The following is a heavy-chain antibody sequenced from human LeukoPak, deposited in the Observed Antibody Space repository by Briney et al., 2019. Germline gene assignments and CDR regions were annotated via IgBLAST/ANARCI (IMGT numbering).Heavy chain of an antibody. CDR3: ARDGAARTFDY. Sequence: SETLSLTCTVSGGSISSYYWNWIRQPPGKGLEWIGYIYYSGTTNYNPSLKSRVSMSVDTSKNQFSLKLSSVTAADTAVYYCARDGAARTFDYWGQGTLVTVSS. CDR2: IYYSGTT. CDR1: GGSISSYY. J-gene: IGHJ4*02. V-gene: IGHV4-59*12. D-gene: IGHD6-6*01.